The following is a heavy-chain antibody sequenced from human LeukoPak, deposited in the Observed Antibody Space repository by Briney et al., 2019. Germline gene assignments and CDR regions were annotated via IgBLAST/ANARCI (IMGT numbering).Heavy chain of an antibody. Sequence: PSETLSLTCSVSGGSIRSSSYYWAWIRQPPGEGLEWIGSIYSSGFTSYKPSLKSRLTISVDTSKNQFSLRLSSVTAADTAVYYCARGSSSWYRVNWFDPWGQGTLVTVSS. J-gene: IGHJ5*02. CDR3: ARGSSSWYRVNWFDP. CDR1: GGSIRSSSYY. CDR2: IYSSGFT. V-gene: IGHV4-39*01. D-gene: IGHD6-13*01.